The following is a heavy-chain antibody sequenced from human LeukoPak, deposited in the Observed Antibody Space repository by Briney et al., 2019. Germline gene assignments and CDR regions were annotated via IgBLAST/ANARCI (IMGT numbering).Heavy chain of an antibody. D-gene: IGHD2-15*01. CDR1: GGSISSSSYY. Sequence: SETLSLTCTVSGGSISSSSYYWGWIRQPPGKGLEWIGRIYYSGSTYYNPSLKSRVTISVDTSKNQFSLKLSSVTAADTAVYYCARHRIVVVVAAPFDPWGQGTLVTVSS. J-gene: IGHJ5*02. CDR3: ARHRIVVVVAAPFDP. V-gene: IGHV4-39*01. CDR2: IYYSGST.